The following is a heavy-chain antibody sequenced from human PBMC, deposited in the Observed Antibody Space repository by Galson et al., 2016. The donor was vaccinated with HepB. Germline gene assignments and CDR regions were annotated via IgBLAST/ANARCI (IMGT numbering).Heavy chain of an antibody. CDR3: ARGSNYLDY. Sequence: SLRLSCAASGFSFSAFRMHWVRQTPGKGLEWVAVIWYDGSNEYYADSVKGRFTISRDNSKNTLYLQMNSLRAEDTAVYYCARGSNYLDYWGQGTQVTVSS. CDR2: IWYDGSNE. CDR1: GFSFSAFR. J-gene: IGHJ4*02. V-gene: IGHV3-33*08.